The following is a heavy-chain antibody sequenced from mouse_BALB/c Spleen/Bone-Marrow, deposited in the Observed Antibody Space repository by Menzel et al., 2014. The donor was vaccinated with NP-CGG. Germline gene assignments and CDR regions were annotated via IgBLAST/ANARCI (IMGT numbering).Heavy chain of an antibody. V-gene: IGHV1S135*01. CDR3: VREDYGSGFAY. J-gene: IGHJ3*01. CDR2: IDPYNGST. Sequence: EVQLQQSGPELVKPGASVKVSCKASGYAFTSYNLYWVKQSHGKSLEWIGYIDPYNGSTSYNQKFKGKATLTVDKSSSTAYMHLNSLTSEDSAVYYCVREDYGSGFAYWGQGTLVTVSA. CDR1: GYAFTSYN. D-gene: IGHD1-1*01.